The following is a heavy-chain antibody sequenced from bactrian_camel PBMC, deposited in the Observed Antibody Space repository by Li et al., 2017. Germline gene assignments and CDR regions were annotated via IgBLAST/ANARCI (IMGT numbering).Heavy chain of an antibody. CDR1: VDIDRTYV. J-gene: IGHJ4*01. CDR2: IYGGGVGTVWGGET. CDR3: AAERTPHCKAAFQGLGLILAFTV. D-gene: IGHD1*01. V-gene: IGHV3S54*01. Sequence: QVQLVESGGSPVQAGGSLRLSCAASVDIDRTYVMGWFRQVPGKQDEGVACIYGGGVGTVWGGETYYADSVRGRFTISQDNANGTLYLQMNSLKPEDTAMYYCAAERTPHCKAAFQGLGLILAFTVGGHGNQVTVS.